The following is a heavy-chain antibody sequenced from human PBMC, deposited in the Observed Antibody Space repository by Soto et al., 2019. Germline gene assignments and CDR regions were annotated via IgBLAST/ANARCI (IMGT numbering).Heavy chain of an antibody. CDR1: GFSVSINY. J-gene: IGHJ5*02. D-gene: IGHD6-19*01. V-gene: IGHV3-53*02. Sequence: EVQLVETGGDLSQPGGSLRLSCAASGFSVSINYMSWVRQAPGKGLEWVSIINADGSSYYADSVKGRFTISRDNSKNTVDLQMNSLRAEDTAVYYCASIAVAEGFDPWGQGTLVTVSS. CDR2: INADGSS. CDR3: ASIAVAEGFDP.